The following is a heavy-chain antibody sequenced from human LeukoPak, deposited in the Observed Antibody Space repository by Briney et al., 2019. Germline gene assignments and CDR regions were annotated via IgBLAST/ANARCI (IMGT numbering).Heavy chain of an antibody. CDR3: ARDPSRTVTTP. V-gene: IGHV3-48*04. J-gene: IGHJ5*02. CDR1: GFTFSSYS. CDR2: ISSGSSTI. Sequence: PGGSLRLSCAASGFTFSSYSMHWVRQAPGKGLEWVSHISSGSSTIYYADSVKGRFTISRDNAKNSLYLQMNSLRAEDTAVYYCARDPSRTVTTPWGQGTLVTVS. D-gene: IGHD4-17*01.